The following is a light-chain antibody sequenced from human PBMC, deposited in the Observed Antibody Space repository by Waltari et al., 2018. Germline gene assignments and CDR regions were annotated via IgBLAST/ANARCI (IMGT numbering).Light chain of an antibody. Sequence: QSVLTQPPSASGTPGQRVTISCSGSSSNIGSNYVYWYQQLPGTAPKLLIYRNNQPPSGFPDRFSGSKSGTSASLAIRGLRSEDEADYYCAAWDDSLSGRVFGGGTKLTVL. CDR1: SSNIGSNY. J-gene: IGLJ3*02. CDR2: RNN. V-gene: IGLV1-47*01. CDR3: AAWDDSLSGRV.